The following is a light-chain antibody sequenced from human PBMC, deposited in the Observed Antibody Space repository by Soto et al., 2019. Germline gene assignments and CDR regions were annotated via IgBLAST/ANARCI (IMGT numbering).Light chain of an antibody. J-gene: IGKJ1*01. CDR3: QQYGSSPRT. CDR1: QSVSNNY. Sequence: EIVLTQSPGTLSLSPGERATLSCRASQSVSNNYLAWYQQKPGQDPRLLIYGASSRATDIPDRFSGSGSGTDFTLTISRLEPEDFAVYYCQQYGSSPRTFGQGTKLEI. CDR2: GAS. V-gene: IGKV3-20*01.